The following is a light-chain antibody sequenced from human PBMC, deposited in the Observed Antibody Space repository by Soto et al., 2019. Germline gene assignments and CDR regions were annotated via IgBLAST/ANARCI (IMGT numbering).Light chain of an antibody. CDR3: VLYMGSGSWV. CDR2: STN. Sequence: QTVVTQEPSFSVSPGRTVTLTCGLSSGSVSTSYYPSWYQQTPGQAPRTLIYSTNTRSSGVPNRFSGSILGNKAALTITGAQADDESDYYCVLYMGSGSWVFGGGTQLTFL. J-gene: IGLJ3*02. CDR1: SGSVSTSYY. V-gene: IGLV8-61*01.